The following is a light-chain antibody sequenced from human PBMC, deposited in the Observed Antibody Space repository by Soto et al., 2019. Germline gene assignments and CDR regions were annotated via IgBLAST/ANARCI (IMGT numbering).Light chain of an antibody. CDR3: SSFTSSSTPVV. Sequence: QSALTQPASVSGSSGQSITISCTGTSSDVGGYNYVSWYQHHPGKAPKLMIYDVSNRPSGVSNRFSGSNSGNTASLIISGLQAEDGADYYCSSFTSSSTPVVFGGGTKVTVL. V-gene: IGLV2-14*03. J-gene: IGLJ2*01. CDR2: DVS. CDR1: SSDVGGYNY.